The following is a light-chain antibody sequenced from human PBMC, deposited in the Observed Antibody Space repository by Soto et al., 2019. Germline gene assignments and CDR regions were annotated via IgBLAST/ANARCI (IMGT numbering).Light chain of an antibody. CDR2: EVS. J-gene: IGLJ1*01. Sequence: QSALTQPPSVSGSPGQSVTISCTGTSSDVGSYNRVSRYQQPPGTAPRLMIYEVSNRPSGVPDRFSGSKSGNTAYLTISGLQAEDEADYYCSSYTTSSTYVFGTGTKVTVL. V-gene: IGLV2-18*02. CDR3: SSYTTSSTYV. CDR1: SSDVGSYNR.